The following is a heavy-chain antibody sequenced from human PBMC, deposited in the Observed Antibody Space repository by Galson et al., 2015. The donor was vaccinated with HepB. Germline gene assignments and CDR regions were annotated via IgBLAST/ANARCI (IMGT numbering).Heavy chain of an antibody. CDR3: ARTGGSNWNRGSNWFDP. V-gene: IGHV3-7*01. Sequence: SLRLSCAASGFTFSSYRMSWVRQAPGKGLEWVANIKRDGSEKYYVDSVKGRFTISRDNAKNSLYLQMNSLRAEDTAVYYCARTGGSNWNRGSNWFDPWGQGTLVTVSS. CDR2: IKRDGSEK. D-gene: IGHD1-1*01. J-gene: IGHJ5*02. CDR1: GFTFSSYR.